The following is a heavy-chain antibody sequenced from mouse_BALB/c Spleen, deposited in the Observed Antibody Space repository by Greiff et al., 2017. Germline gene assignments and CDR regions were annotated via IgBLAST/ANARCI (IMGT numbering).Heavy chain of an antibody. CDR2: INPNNGGT. CDR1: GYTFTDYN. CDR3: ARSGRLSWFAY. D-gene: IGHD3-3*01. J-gene: IGHJ3*01. V-gene: IGHV1-18*01. Sequence: SGYTFTDYNMDWVKQSHGKSLEWIGDINPNNGGTIYNQKFKGKATLTVDKSSSTAYMELRSLTSEDTAVYYCARSGRLSWFAYWGQGTLVTVSA.